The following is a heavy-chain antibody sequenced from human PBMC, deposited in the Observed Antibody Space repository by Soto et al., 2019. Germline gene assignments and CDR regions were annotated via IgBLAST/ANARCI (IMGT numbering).Heavy chain of an antibody. CDR1: GFTFSDYY. CDR3: ARDLGYYASDGYFDY. CDR2: ISSSGSII. V-gene: IGHV3-11*01. J-gene: IGHJ4*02. D-gene: IGHD3-22*01. Sequence: VGSLRLSCAASGFTFSDYYMSWIRQARGKGLEWVSYISSSGSIIYYADSVKGRFTISRDNAKNSLYLQLNSLRAEDTAVYYCARDLGYYASDGYFDYWGQGTLVTVSS.